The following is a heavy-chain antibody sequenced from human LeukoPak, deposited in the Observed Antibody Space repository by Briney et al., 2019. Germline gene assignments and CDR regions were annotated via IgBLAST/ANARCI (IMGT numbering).Heavy chain of an antibody. CDR1: GFTFSSYA. Sequence: PGGSLRLSCAASGFTFSSYAMHWVRQAPGKGLEWVAVISYDGSNKYYADSVKGRFTISRDNSKNTLYLQMNSLRAEDTAVYYCARVGSYYGSGSYVFGYGMDVWGQGTTVTVSS. D-gene: IGHD3-10*01. V-gene: IGHV3-30-3*01. CDR2: ISYDGSNK. CDR3: ARVGSYYGSGSYVFGYGMDV. J-gene: IGHJ6*02.